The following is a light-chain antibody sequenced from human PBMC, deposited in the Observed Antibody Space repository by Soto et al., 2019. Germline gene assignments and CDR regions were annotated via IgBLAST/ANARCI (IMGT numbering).Light chain of an antibody. V-gene: IGKV3-20*01. CDR3: QQYSRSPLT. CDR1: QSVSSN. Sequence: EIVLTQSPATLSVSPGERATLSCRASQSVSSNLAWYQQKPGQAPRLLIYGASTRATGIPARFSGSGSGTDFTLTISRLEPEDFVVYYCQQYSRSPLTFGGGTKVDIK. CDR2: GAS. J-gene: IGKJ4*01.